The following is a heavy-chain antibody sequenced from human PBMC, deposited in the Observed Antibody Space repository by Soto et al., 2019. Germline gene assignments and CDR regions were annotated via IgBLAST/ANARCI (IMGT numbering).Heavy chain of an antibody. Sequence: SVKVSCTASGYTFSSYYIHWVRQAPGQGLEWMGGIIPIFGTANYAQKFQGRVTITADESTSTAYMELSSLRSEDTAVYYCARGGYDSSGFVAFDIWGQGTMVTVSS. CDR1: GYTFSSYY. J-gene: IGHJ3*02. D-gene: IGHD3-22*01. CDR3: ARGGYDSSGFVAFDI. V-gene: IGHV1-69*13. CDR2: IIPIFGTA.